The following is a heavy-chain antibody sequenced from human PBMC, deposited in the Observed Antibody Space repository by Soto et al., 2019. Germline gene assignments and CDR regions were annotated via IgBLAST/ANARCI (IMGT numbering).Heavy chain of an antibody. D-gene: IGHD1-1*01. CDR1: GGTFSSYT. Sequence: QVQLVQSGAEVKKPGSSVKVSCKASGGTFSSYTISWVRQAPGQGLEWMGRIIPILGIANYAQKFQGRVTITXAKRTXXAYMELSSLRSEDTAVYYCARDLGATTGTGRAFDIWGQGTMVTVSS. CDR2: IIPILGIA. V-gene: IGHV1-69*08. CDR3: ARDLGATTGTGRAFDI. J-gene: IGHJ3*02.